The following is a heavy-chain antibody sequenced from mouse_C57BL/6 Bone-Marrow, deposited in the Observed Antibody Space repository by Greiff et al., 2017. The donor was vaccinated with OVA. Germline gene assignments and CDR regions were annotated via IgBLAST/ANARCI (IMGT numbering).Heavy chain of an antibody. Sequence: EVQLQQSGPELVKPGASVKISCKASGYTFTDYYMNWVKQSHGKSLEWIGDINPNNGGTSYNQKFKGKATLTVDKSSSTAYMELRSLTSEDSAVDYGARWMITTVVAGDYFDYWGQGTTLTVSS. V-gene: IGHV1-26*01. J-gene: IGHJ2*01. CDR2: INPNNGGT. CDR1: GYTFTDYY. CDR3: ARWMITTVVAGDYFDY. D-gene: IGHD1-1*01.